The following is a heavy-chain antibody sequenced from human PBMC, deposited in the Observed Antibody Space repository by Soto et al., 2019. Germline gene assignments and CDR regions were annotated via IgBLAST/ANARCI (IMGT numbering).Heavy chain of an antibody. V-gene: IGHV3-23*01. CDR1: GGSISSGGYY. Sequence: ETLSLTCTVSGGSISSGGYYWSWIRQHPGKGLEWVSAISDSGAGTYYADSVKGRFTVSRDNSRNTLYLQIKNLRAEDTAVYYCAKNRGRDGYNVYDFWGQGSLVTVSS. J-gene: IGHJ4*02. CDR2: ISDSGAGT. CDR3: AKNRGRDGYNVYDF. D-gene: IGHD5-18*01.